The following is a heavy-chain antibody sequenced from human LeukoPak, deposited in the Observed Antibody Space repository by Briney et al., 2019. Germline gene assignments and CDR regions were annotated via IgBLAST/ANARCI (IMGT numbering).Heavy chain of an antibody. J-gene: IGHJ4*02. Sequence: SVKVSCKASGGTLSSYSISWVRQARGQGLEWVGRIIPILGIAAYAQKFQGRVTISADKSTSTVYMELGSLRSEDTAAYYCASPYCGGDCSSYDNFDYWGQGTLVTVSS. CDR1: GGTLSSYS. D-gene: IGHD2-21*01. CDR2: IIPILGIA. V-gene: IGHV1-69*02. CDR3: ASPYCGGDCSSYDNFDY.